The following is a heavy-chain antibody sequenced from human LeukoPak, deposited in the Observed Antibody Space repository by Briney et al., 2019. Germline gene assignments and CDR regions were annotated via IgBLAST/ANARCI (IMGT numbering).Heavy chain of an antibody. J-gene: IGHJ5*02. CDR1: GASISSSSYF. V-gene: IGHV4-39*01. D-gene: IGHD5-18*01. Sequence: SETLSLTCTVSGASISSSSYFWAWLRQPPGKALEWIGSIDFSGEAVYNAPLRSRLTLSIYTSKNQVSLKMTSVTAADAALYYCARRAYNGYRFDHWGQGTLVTVSS. CDR2: IDFSGEA. CDR3: ARRAYNGYRFDH.